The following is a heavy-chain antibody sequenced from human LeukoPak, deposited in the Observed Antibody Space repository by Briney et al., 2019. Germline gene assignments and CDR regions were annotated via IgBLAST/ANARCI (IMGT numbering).Heavy chain of an antibody. D-gene: IGHD6-19*01. CDR3: AKDSSGWYLLGY. J-gene: IGHJ4*02. CDR1: GFTFSSYT. V-gene: IGHV3-21*04. CDR2: ISSSSSYI. Sequence: PGGSLRLSCAASGFTFSSYTMTWVRQAPGKGLEWVSSISSSSSYIYYADSVKGRFTISRDNAKNSLYLQMNSLRAEDTAVYYCAKDSSGWYLLGYWGQGTLVTVSS.